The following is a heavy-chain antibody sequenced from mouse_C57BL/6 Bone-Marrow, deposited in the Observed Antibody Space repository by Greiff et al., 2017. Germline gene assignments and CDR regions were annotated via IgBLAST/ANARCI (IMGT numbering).Heavy chain of an antibody. J-gene: IGHJ3*01. CDR3: AREGWLRRGFAY. D-gene: IGHD2-2*01. CDR2: INPGSGGT. CDR1: GYAFTNYL. Sequence: QVQLQQSGAELVRPGTSVKVSCKASGYAFTNYLIEWVKQRPGQGLEWIGVINPGSGGTNYNEKFKGKATLTADKSSSTAYMQLSSLTSEDSAVYCCAREGWLRRGFAYWGQGTLVTVSA. V-gene: IGHV1-54*01.